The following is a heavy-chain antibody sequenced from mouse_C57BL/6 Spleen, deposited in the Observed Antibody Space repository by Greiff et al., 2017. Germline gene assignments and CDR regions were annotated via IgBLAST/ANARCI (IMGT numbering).Heavy chain of an antibody. V-gene: IGHV5-16*01. CDR3: ARVPITFYAMDY. J-gene: IGHJ4*01. CDR2: INYDGSST. D-gene: IGHD1-3*01. CDR1: GFTFSDYY. Sequence: DVKLVESEGGLVQPGSSMKLSCTASGFTFSDYYMAWVRQVPEKGLEWVANINYDGSSTYYLDSLKSRFIISRDNAKNILYLQMSSLKSEDTATYYCARVPITFYAMDYWGQGTSVTVSA.